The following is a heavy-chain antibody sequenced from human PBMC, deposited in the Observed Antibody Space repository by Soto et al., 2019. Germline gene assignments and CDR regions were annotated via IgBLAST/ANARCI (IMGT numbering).Heavy chain of an antibody. CDR2: ISAYNDNT. J-gene: IGHJ6*03. CDR1: GYTFTSYG. Sequence: ASVKVSCKASGYTFTSYGISWVRQAPGQGLEWMGWISAYNDNTNYAQKLQGRVTMTTDTSTSTAYMELRSLRSDDTAVYYCVIVDVYQDILTGSYYYYYYYMDVWGKGTTVTVSS. D-gene: IGHD3-9*01. V-gene: IGHV1-18*01. CDR3: VIVDVYQDILTGSYYYYYYYMDV.